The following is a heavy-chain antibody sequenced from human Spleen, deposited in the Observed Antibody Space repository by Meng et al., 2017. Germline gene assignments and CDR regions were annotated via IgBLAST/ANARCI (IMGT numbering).Heavy chain of an antibody. CDR3: ARVPTPGWFDP. V-gene: IGHV4-39*07. CDR2: IYYSGST. Sequence: QRQGWGPGLVKPSETLSLTCTVSGGSISSSSYYWGWIRQPPGKGLEWIGSIYYSGSTYYNPSLKSRVTISVDTSKNQFSLKLSSVTAADTAVYYCARVPTPGWFDPWGQGTLVTVSS. CDR1: GGSISSSSYY. J-gene: IGHJ5*02. D-gene: IGHD2-15*01.